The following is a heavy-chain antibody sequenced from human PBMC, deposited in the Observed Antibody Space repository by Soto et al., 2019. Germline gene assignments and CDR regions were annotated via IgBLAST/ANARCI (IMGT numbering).Heavy chain of an antibody. CDR3: AKRRYSSSKFDY. CDR1: GFTFSSYA. V-gene: IGHV3-23*01. D-gene: IGHD6-6*01. J-gene: IGHJ4*02. CDR2: ISGSGGST. Sequence: PGGSLRLSCAASGFTFSSYAMSWVRQAPGKGLEWVSAISGSGGSTYYADSVKGRFTISRDNSKNTLYLQMNSLRAEVTAVYYCAKRRYSSSKFDYWGQGTLVTVSS.